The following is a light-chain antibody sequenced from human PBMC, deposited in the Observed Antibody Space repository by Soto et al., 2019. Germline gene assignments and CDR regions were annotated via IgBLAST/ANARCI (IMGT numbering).Light chain of an antibody. CDR2: DVS. J-gene: IGLJ1*01. V-gene: IGLV2-14*01. CDR1: SSDVGAYNY. CDR3: TSYTSSSTYV. Sequence: QSALTQPASVSGSPGQSIAISCTGTSSDVGAYNYVSWYQQHPGKAPKLMIYDVSHRPSGASDRFSGSKSGNTASLTISGLQPEDEADYYCTSYTSSSTYVFGTGTKLTDL.